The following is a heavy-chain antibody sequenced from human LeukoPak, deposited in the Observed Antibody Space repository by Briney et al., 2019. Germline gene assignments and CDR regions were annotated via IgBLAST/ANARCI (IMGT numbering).Heavy chain of an antibody. CDR3: ARGVDYYGA. D-gene: IGHD3-10*01. CDR2: IYNTGGT. J-gene: IGHJ5*02. CDR1: GGSISSGSYY. V-gene: IGHV4-61*02. Sequence: SQTLSLTCTVSGGSISSGSYYWSWIRQPAGKGLEWIGRIYNTGGTNYNSSLKSRVTISVDTSKKQLSLKLSSVTAADTAVYYCARGVDYYGAWGQGTLVTVSS.